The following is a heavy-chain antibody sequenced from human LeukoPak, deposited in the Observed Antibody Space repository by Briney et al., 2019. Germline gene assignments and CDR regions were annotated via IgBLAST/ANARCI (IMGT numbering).Heavy chain of an antibody. J-gene: IGHJ6*02. CDR2: IYYSGST. Sequence: SETLSLTCTVSGGSLSSASYYWSWLRQPPGTGLEWIGYIYYSGSTNYNPSLKSRVTISVDTSKNQFSLKLSSVTAADTAVYYCASSTQPGYYGMDVWGQGTTVTVSS. V-gene: IGHV4-61*01. CDR1: GGSLSSASYY. CDR3: ASSTQPGYYGMDV. D-gene: IGHD1-1*01.